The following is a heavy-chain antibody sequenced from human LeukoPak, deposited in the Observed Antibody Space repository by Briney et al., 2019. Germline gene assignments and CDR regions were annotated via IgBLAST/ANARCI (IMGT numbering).Heavy chain of an antibody. D-gene: IGHD3-10*01. CDR1: GYTFTGYY. CDR3: ARGGNYGSGTYSAFDY. CDR2: INPNSGDT. V-gene: IGHV1-2*02. J-gene: IGHJ4*02. Sequence: ASVTVSCKASGYTFTGYYMHWVRQAPGQGIQWMGWINPNSGDTHFPQKFQGRVTMTTDTSITTAYMELSGLRSDDTAVYYCARGGNYGSGTYSAFDYWGQGALVTVSS.